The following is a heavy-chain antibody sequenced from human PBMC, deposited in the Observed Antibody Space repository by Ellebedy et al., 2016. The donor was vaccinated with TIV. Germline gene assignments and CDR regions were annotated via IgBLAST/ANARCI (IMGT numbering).Heavy chain of an antibody. D-gene: IGHD1-1*01. Sequence: SETLSLTCTVSGGSVSSSSYYWGWIRQSPGKGLEWIGSIYYSGSTYYNPSLKSRITISVDTSKNQFSLKLSSVTAADTAMYYCTRGGTSYSDYWGQGTLVTVSS. CDR2: IYYSGST. CDR3: TRGGTSYSDY. J-gene: IGHJ4*02. V-gene: IGHV4-39*07. CDR1: GGSVSSSSYY.